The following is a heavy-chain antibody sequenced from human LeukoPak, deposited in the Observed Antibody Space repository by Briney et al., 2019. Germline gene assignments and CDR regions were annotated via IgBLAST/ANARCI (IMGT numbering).Heavy chain of an antibody. CDR3: ARDDPLSGFDP. CDR2: ISDSSTYI. V-gene: IGHV3-21*01. J-gene: IGHJ5*02. CDR1: GFTFNNAW. Sequence: GGSLRLSCAASGFTFNNAWMNWVRQAPGKGLEWVSSISDSSTYISYADSVKGRFTISRDNAKNSLYLQMNSLRAEDTAVYYCARDDPLSGFDPWGQGTLVTVSS.